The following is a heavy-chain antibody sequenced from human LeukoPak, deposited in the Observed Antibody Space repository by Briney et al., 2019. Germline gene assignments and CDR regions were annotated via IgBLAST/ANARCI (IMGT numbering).Heavy chain of an antibody. J-gene: IGHJ4*02. CDR1: GGSISSYY. D-gene: IGHD1-26*01. CDR3: AREAIGVGATAFDY. V-gene: IGHV4-59*01. Sequence: PSETLSLTCTVSGGSISSYYWSWIRQPPWKGLEWIGYIYYSGSTNYNPSLKSRVTISVDTSKNQFSLKLSSVTAADTAVYYCAREAIGVGATAFDYWGQGTLVTVSS. CDR2: IYYSGST.